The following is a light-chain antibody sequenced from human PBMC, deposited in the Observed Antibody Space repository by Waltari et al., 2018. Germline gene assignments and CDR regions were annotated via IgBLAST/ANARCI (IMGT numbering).Light chain of an antibody. Sequence: EIVMTQSPATLSVSLGERATPSCRASQSVSSTLAWYQQKPGQAPRLLIYGASIRATGIPARFSGSGSGTEFTLTISSLQSEDFAVYYCQQYNNWPPLTFGGGTKVEIK. CDR3: QQYNNWPPLT. CDR1: QSVSST. J-gene: IGKJ4*01. V-gene: IGKV3D-15*01. CDR2: GAS.